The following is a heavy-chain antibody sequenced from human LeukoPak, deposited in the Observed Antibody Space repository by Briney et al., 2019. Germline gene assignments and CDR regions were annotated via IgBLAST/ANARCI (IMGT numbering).Heavy chain of an antibody. J-gene: IGHJ5*02. D-gene: IGHD4-23*01. CDR1: GFTFSSYA. CDR3: ARLRWGDWFDP. CDR2: ISGSGAST. Sequence: GGSLRLSCAASGFTFSSYAMSWVRQAPGKGLEWVSAISGSGASTYYADSVKGRFTISRDNSKNTLYLQMNSLRAEDTAVYYCARLRWGDWFDPWGQGTLVTVSS. V-gene: IGHV3-23*01.